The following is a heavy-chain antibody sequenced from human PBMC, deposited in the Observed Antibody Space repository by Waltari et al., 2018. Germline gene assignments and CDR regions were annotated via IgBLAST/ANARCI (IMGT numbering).Heavy chain of an antibody. CDR2: IYYSGST. Sequence: QVQLPESGPGLVKPSETLSLTCTVSGDSIRTYYWPWIRQPPGKGLEWIGYIYYSGSTNYNPSLKSRVTISVDTSKNQFSLKLTSVTAADTAVYYCARAERWLQPDYWGQGTLVTVSS. V-gene: IGHV4-59*12. D-gene: IGHD5-12*01. CDR1: GDSIRTYY. J-gene: IGHJ4*02. CDR3: ARAERWLQPDY.